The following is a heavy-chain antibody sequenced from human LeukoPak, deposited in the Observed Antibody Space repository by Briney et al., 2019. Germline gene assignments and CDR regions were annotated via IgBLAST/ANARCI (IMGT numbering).Heavy chain of an antibody. V-gene: IGHV4-39*07. CDR1: SISTNGYY. CDR3: ARYQFGGIEY. D-gene: IGHD3-10*01. CDR2: IHYTGST. Sequence: PSETLSLTCTVDSISTNGYYWGWIRQPPGKGLEWIGSIHYTGSTYYNPSLESRVTVSVDTSKNQFSLKLSSVTAADTAVYYCARYQFGGIEYWGQGTLVTVSS. J-gene: IGHJ4*02.